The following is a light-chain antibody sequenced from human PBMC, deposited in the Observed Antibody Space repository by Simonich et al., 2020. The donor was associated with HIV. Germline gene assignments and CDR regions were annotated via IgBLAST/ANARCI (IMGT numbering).Light chain of an antibody. CDR3: QSYDSSNHWV. Sequence: NFMLTQPHSVSESPGKTVTISCTRSSGSISRNYVPWYQQRPGSAPTTVIYVANQRPSEVPDRFSGSIDSSYNSASLTISGLKTEDEAAYYCQSYDSSNHWVFGGGTKLTVL. V-gene: IGLV6-57*03. J-gene: IGLJ3*02. CDR2: VAN. CDR1: SGSISRNY.